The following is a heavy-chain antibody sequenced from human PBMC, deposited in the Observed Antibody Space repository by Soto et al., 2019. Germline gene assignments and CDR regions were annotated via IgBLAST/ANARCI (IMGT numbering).Heavy chain of an antibody. D-gene: IGHD5-12*01. V-gene: IGHV3-48*01. CDR2: ISSSSSTI. CDR1: GFTFSSYS. Sequence: GGSLRLSCAASGFTFSSYSMNWVRQAPGKGLEWVSYISSSSSTIYYADSVKGRFTISRDNAKNSLYLQMNSLRAEDTAVYYCAREGIERWLRLWHAFDIWGQGTMVTVSS. CDR3: AREGIERWLRLWHAFDI. J-gene: IGHJ3*02.